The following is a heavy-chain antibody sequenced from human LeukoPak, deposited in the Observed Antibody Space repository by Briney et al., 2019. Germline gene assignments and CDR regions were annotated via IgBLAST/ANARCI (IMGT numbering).Heavy chain of an antibody. Sequence: PSETLSLTCTVSGVSISSSGYCWDWLRQPPGKGLEWIGSVYYSGNTYYKSSLESRVTISVDTSNNRFSLKLNSVTAADTGTYYCARTSGRGSVDPGTSGYVDCWGQGSLVTVSS. V-gene: IGHV4-39*01. D-gene: IGHD3-22*01. J-gene: IGHJ4*02. CDR1: GVSISSSGYC. CDR3: ARTSGRGSVDPGTSGYVDC. CDR2: VYYSGNT.